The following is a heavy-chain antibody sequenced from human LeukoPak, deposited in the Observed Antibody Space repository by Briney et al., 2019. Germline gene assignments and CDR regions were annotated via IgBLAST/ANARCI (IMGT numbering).Heavy chain of an antibody. CDR1: GGSISSSSYY. J-gene: IGHJ4*02. Sequence: SETLSLTCTVSGGSISSSSYYWGWIRQPPGKGLEWIGSIYYSGSTYYNPSLKSRVTISVDTSKNQFSLKLSSVTAADTAVYYFARPYSSGARVDYWGQGTLVTVSS. CDR2: IYYSGST. V-gene: IGHV4-39*01. CDR3: ARPYSSGARVDY. D-gene: IGHD6-19*01.